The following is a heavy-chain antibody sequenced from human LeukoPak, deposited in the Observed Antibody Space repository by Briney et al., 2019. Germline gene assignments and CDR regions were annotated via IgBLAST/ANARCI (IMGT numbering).Heavy chain of an antibody. CDR2: IYHSGST. J-gene: IGHJ5*02. D-gene: IGHD3-10*01. Sequence: PSETLSLTCAVSGGSISSGGYSWSWIRQPPGKGLEWIGYIYHSGSTYYNPSLKSRVTISVDRSKSQFSLKLSSVTAADTAVYYCARVGFGDNWFDPWGQGTLVTVSS. CDR1: GGSISSGGYS. V-gene: IGHV4-30-2*01. CDR3: ARVGFGDNWFDP.